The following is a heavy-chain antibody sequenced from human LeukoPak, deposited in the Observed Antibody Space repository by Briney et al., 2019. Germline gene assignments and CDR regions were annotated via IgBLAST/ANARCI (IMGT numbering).Heavy chain of an antibody. Sequence: GGSLRLSCAASGFTVSSNYMSWVRQAPGKGLEWVSVIYSGGSTYYADSVKGRFTISRDNSKNTLYLQMNSLRAEDTAVYYCARDKKAGSSGWYPDYWGQGTLVTVSS. CDR1: GFTVSSNY. CDR3: ARDKKAGSSGWYPDY. CDR2: IYSGGST. V-gene: IGHV3-66*01. J-gene: IGHJ4*02. D-gene: IGHD6-19*01.